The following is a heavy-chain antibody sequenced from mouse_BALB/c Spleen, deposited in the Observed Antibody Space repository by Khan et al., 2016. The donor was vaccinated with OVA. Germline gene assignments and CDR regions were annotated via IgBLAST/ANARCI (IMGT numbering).Heavy chain of an antibody. V-gene: IGHV14-3*02. D-gene: IGHD1-1*01. CDR1: GFNIKDTY. CDR3: ARWRYYGSSSYYYAMDY. J-gene: IGHJ4*01. Sequence: VQLKESGAELVKPGASVKLSCTASGFNIKDTYMHWVKQRPEQGLEWIGRIDPANGNTKYDPKFQGKATITADTSSNTAYLQLSSLTSEDTAVYYCARWRYYGSSSYYYAMDYWGQGTSVTVSS. CDR2: IDPANGNT.